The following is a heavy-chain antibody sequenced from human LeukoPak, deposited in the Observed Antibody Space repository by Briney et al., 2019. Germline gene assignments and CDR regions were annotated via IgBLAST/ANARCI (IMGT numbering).Heavy chain of an antibody. CDR1: GGSISSGSYY. CDR2: IYTSGST. V-gene: IGHV4-61*02. D-gene: IGHD6-6*01. Sequence: SQTLSLTCTVSGGSISSGSYYWSWIRQPAGKGLEWIGRIYTSGSTNYNPSLKSRVTISVDTSKNQFSLKLSSVTAADTAVYYCARVGVLYYYYYMDVWGKGTTVTVSS. CDR3: ARVGVLYYYYYMDV. J-gene: IGHJ6*03.